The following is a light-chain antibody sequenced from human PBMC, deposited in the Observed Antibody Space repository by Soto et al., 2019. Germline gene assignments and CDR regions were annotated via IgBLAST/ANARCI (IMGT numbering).Light chain of an antibody. CDR1: QSLLHSNGYNY. V-gene: IGKV2-28*01. CDR3: MQALQTLSIT. Sequence: DVVMTQSPLSLPVTPGEPSSISCRSSQSLLHSNGYNYLAWYLQKPGQSQHLLIYLASNRASGVLDRFSGSGSGTDFTLKISSVEAADVGVYYCMQALQTLSITLGQGTRLEIK. J-gene: IGKJ5*01. CDR2: LAS.